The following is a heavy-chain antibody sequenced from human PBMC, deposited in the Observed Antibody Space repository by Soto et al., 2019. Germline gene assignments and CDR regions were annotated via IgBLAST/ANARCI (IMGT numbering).Heavy chain of an antibody. D-gene: IGHD1-26*01. CDR2: IKSKTDGGTT. CDR1: GFTFSNAW. Sequence: GGSLRLSCAASGFTFSNAWMNWVRQAPGKGLEWVGRIKSKTDGGTTDYAAPVKGRFTISRDDSKNTLYLQMNSLKTEDTAVYYCTTFGRPRKSGIVGATEGGAGDYWGQGTLVTVSS. CDR3: TTFGRPRKSGIVGATEGGAGDY. V-gene: IGHV3-15*07. J-gene: IGHJ4*02.